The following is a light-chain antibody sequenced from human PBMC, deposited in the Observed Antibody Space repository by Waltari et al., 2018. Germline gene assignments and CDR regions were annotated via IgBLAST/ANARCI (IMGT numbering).Light chain of an antibody. CDR2: DVT. CDR1: SSDVGTYNY. CDR3: SSYTGSDMDIV. Sequence: QSALTLPPSASGSPGQSVTISCTGTSSDVGTYNYVSWYQQHPGKAPKLMIYDVTKRPSGVPDRFSASKSGNTASLTVSGLQAEDEADYYCSSYTGSDMDIVFGGGTKLTVL. J-gene: IGLJ3*02. V-gene: IGLV2-8*01.